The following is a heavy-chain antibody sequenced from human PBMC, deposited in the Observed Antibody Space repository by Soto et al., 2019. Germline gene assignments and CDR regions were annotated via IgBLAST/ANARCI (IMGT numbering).Heavy chain of an antibody. CDR1: GGSISGSSYY. CDR2: IYYSGST. Sequence: SETLSLTCTVSGGSISGSSYYWVWLRQPPGKGLEWFGSIYYSGSTYYNPSLKSRFTISVDTSKNQLSLQLSSVTAADTAVYYCARSYSYGPPYGMDVWGQGTTVTVSS. D-gene: IGHD5-18*01. CDR3: ARSYSYGPPYGMDV. V-gene: IGHV4-39*01. J-gene: IGHJ6*02.